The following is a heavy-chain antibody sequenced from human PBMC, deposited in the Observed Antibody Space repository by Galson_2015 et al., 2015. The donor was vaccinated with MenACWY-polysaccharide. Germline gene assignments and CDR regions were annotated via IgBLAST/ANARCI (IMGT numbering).Heavy chain of an antibody. Sequence: SVKVSCKASGYTFTSRDINWVRQAAGQGLEWMGWTTASSGNAVYAQKFQDRVTLTRDTSTSTVYMELSSLRSEDTGVYYCATGAGAVGDSWGQGTRVTVSS. CDR3: ATGAGAVGDS. D-gene: IGHD2-15*01. CDR1: GYTFTSRD. CDR2: TTASSGNA. V-gene: IGHV1-8*01. J-gene: IGHJ4*02.